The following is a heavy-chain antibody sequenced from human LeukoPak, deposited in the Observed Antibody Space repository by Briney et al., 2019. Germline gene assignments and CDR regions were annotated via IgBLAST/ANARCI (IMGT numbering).Heavy chain of an antibody. CDR1: VYTFTDYY. CDR3: ATLGATTLSYYGMDV. CDR2: VNPNGGAT. D-gene: IGHD1-26*01. Sequence: GASVKVSCKASVYTFTDYYIHWVRQAPGHGLEWMGCVNPNGGATNYAQNLQGRVTMTRDHSISTLYMELSSLRSDDTAVYYCATLGATTLSYYGMDVWGQGTTVTVSS. V-gene: IGHV1-2*02. J-gene: IGHJ6*02.